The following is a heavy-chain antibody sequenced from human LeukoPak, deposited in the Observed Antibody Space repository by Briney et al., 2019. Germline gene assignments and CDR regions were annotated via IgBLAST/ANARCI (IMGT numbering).Heavy chain of an antibody. Sequence: SVKVSCKASGYTFTSYYMHLVRQAPGQGLEWIGRIIPIFGTANYAQKFQGRVTITTDESTSTAYMELSSLRSEDTAVYYCARESYYYDSSGYPRKFDYWGQGTLVTVSS. D-gene: IGHD3-22*01. J-gene: IGHJ4*02. V-gene: IGHV1-69*05. CDR2: IIPIFGTA. CDR1: GYTFTSYY. CDR3: ARESYYYDSSGYPRKFDY.